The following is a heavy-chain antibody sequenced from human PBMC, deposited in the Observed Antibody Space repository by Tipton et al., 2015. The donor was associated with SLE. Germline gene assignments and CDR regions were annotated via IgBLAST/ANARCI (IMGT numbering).Heavy chain of an antibody. Sequence: SLRLSCAASGFTFSSYWMHWVRQAPGKGLVWVSGIESDGSSTNNADSVKGRFTISRDNSKNTLYLQMNSLRAEDTAVYYCARDRGSGWFDFDYWGQGTLVTVSS. D-gene: IGHD6-19*01. CDR2: IESDGSST. CDR1: GFTFSSYW. CDR3: ARDRGSGWFDFDY. J-gene: IGHJ4*02. V-gene: IGHV3-74*01.